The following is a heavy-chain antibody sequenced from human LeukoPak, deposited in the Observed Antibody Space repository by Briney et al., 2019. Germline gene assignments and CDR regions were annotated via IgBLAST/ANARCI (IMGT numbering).Heavy chain of an antibody. CDR1: GGSITDNY. V-gene: IGHV4-59*01. CDR2: VSYSGDT. CDR3: ARVITGTSNFDY. Sequence: SETLSLTCTISGGSITDNYWSWIRQPPRKGLEWIGYVSYSGDTHYNPSLKSRVTMSLDTSKNQFSLNLNSITAADTAVYFCARVITGTSNFDYWGQGTLVTVSS. J-gene: IGHJ4*02. D-gene: IGHD1-20*01.